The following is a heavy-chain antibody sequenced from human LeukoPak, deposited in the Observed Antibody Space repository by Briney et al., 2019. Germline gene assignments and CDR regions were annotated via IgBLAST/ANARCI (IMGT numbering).Heavy chain of an antibody. D-gene: IGHD4-23*01. CDR3: ARGRGVVTTFDY. V-gene: IGHV4-39*07. CDR2: IYYSGST. Sequence: SETLSLTCTVSGGSTSSSSYYWGWIRQPPGKGLEWIGSIYYSGSTYYNPSLKSRVTISVDTSKNQFSLKLSSVTAADTAVYYCARGRGVVTTFDYWGRGTLVTVSS. CDR1: GGSTSSSSYY. J-gene: IGHJ4*02.